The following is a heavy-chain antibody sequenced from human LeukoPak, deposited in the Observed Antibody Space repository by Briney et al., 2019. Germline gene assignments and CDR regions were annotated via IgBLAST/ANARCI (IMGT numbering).Heavy chain of an antibody. CDR3: ASTYSYGYTGSDY. J-gene: IGHJ4*02. Sequence: GESLKTSCKGSGYSFTSYWISWVRQMSGKGLEWMGRIDPSDSYTNYSPSFQGHVTISADKSISTAYLQWSSLKASDTAMYYCASTYSYGYTGSDYWGQGTLVTVSS. D-gene: IGHD5-18*01. V-gene: IGHV5-10-1*01. CDR1: GYSFTSYW. CDR2: IDPSDSYT.